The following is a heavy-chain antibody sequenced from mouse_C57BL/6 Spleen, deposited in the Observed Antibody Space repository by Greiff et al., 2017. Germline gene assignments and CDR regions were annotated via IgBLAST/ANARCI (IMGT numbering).Heavy chain of an antibody. D-gene: IGHD2-5*01. J-gene: IGHJ2*01. Sequence: EVKLVESGGGLVKPGGSLKLSCAASGFTFSSYAMTWVRQTPEKRLEWVAIISDGGSYTYYTDNLKGRFTISRDNAKNNLYLQMSHLKSEDTAMYYCERDAMSYSNDYFDYWGQGTTLTVSS. CDR1: GFTFSSYA. CDR3: ERDAMSYSNDYFDY. V-gene: IGHV5-4*01. CDR2: ISDGGSYT.